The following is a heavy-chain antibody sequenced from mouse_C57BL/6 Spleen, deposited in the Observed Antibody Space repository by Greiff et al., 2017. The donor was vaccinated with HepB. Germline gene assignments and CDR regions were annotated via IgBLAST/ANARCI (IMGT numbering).Heavy chain of an antibody. D-gene: IGHD2-4*01. J-gene: IGHJ3*01. Sequence: LVESGPELVKPGASVKISCKASGYAFSSSWMNWVKQRPGKGLEWIGRIYPGDGDTNYNGKFKGKATLTADKSSSTAYMQLSSLTSEDSAVYFCARSIYDYDAGAFAYWGQGTLVTVSA. V-gene: IGHV1-82*01. CDR2: IYPGDGDT. CDR1: GYAFSSSW. CDR3: ARSIYDYDAGAFAY.